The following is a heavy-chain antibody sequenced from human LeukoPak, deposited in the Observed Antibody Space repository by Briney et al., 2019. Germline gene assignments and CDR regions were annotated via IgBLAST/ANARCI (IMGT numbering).Heavy chain of an antibody. CDR2: IYTSGST. CDR3: ARESTETGQWQVLFDI. Sequence: PSETLSLTCTVSGGSISSGSYYWSWIRQPAGKGLEWIGRIYTSGSTNYNPSLKSRVTISVDTSKNQFSLKLSSVTAADTAVYYCARESTETGQWQVLFDIWGQGTMVTVSS. J-gene: IGHJ3*02. CDR1: GGSISSGSYY. D-gene: IGHD6-19*01. V-gene: IGHV4-61*02.